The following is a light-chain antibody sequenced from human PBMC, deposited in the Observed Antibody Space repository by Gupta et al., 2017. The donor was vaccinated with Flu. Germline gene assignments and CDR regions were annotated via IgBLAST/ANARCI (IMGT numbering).Light chain of an antibody. J-gene: IGLJ3*02. Sequence: SYALPPPPSVSVSPGQTATITCSGNTLSTQYTYWYQQKPGQAPVLVIFKENERHSGIPERFSGSNSGTTVTLTISGVQAEDEAAYYCQSADNSGNDVVFGGGTKVTV. CDR1: TLSTQY. V-gene: IGLV3-25*02. CDR2: KEN. CDR3: QSADNSGNDVV.